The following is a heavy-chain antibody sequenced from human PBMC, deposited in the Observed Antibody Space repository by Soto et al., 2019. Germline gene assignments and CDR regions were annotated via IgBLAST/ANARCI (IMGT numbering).Heavy chain of an antibody. CDR1: VLTFRVQA. V-gene: IGHV3-23*01. J-gene: IGHJ4*02. D-gene: IGHD5-18*01. CDR2: ISGLNTP. Sequence: GGSLRLSCTASVLTFRVQAMTWLRQTPGSGLQWISAISGLNTPYYADSLKGRFTISRDNSMNTVFLQIHSLSVEDTAVYFCATAKNRGYSPFDYWGRGTQVTVSS. CDR3: ATAKNRGYSPFDY.